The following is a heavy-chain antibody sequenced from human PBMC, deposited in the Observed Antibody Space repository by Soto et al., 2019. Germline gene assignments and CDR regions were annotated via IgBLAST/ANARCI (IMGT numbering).Heavy chain of an antibody. V-gene: IGHV2-26*01. J-gene: IGHJ6*02. CDR1: GFSLSNARMG. D-gene: IGHD3-10*01. Sequence: QVTLKESGPVLVKPTETLTLTCTVSGFSLSNARMGVSWIRQPPGKALEWLAHIFSNDEKSYSTSLKSRPTISKDTSKSQVVLTMTNMDPVDTATYYCARMYYSRSYYYYGMDVWGQGTTVTVSS. CDR3: ARMYYSRSYYYYGMDV. CDR2: IFSNDEK.